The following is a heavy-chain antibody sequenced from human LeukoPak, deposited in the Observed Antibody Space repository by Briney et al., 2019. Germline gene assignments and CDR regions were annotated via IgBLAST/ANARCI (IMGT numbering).Heavy chain of an antibody. V-gene: IGHV3-33*08. J-gene: IGHJ4*02. CDR2: IWYDGSNK. Sequence: GGSLRLSCAASGFTFSSYGMHWVRQAPGKGLEWVAVIWYDGSNKYYADSVKGRFTISRDNSKNTLYLQMNSLRAEDTAVYYCARDTYYDSSGYPIDYWGQGTLVTVSS. CDR3: ARDTYYDSSGYPIDY. D-gene: IGHD3-22*01. CDR1: GFTFSSYG.